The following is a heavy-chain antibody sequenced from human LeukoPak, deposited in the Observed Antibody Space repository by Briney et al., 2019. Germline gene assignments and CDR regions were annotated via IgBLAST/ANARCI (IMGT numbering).Heavy chain of an antibody. CDR2: ISVYNGNT. V-gene: IGHV1-18*01. Sequence: ASVKVSCEASGYTFTSYGISWVRQAPGQGLEWMGWISVYNGNTNYAQKFQGRVTMTTDTSTNTAYMELRSLRSDDTAVYYCARYCSSTTCYRAFDIWGQGTMVTVSS. D-gene: IGHD2-2*01. J-gene: IGHJ3*02. CDR3: ARYCSSTTCYRAFDI. CDR1: GYTFTSYG.